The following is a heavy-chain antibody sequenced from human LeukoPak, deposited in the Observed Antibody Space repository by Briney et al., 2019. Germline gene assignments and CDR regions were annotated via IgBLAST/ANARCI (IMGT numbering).Heavy chain of an antibody. D-gene: IGHD1-1*01. CDR1: GDSVSNSGVA. CDR3: ARQRSRALDL. V-gene: IGHV6-1*01. Sequence: SQTLSLTCAISGDSVSNSGVAWNWIRQSPARGLEWLGRTYFGSKWYNDYAMSVKSRITINPDTSKNQFSLQLNSVTPEDTAVYFCARQRSRALDLWGQGTMVTVSS. J-gene: IGHJ3*01. CDR2: TYFGSKWYN.